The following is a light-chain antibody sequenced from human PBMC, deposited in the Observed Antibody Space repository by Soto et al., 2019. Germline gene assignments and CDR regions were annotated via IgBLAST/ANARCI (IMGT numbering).Light chain of an antibody. Sequence: EIVMTQSPATLSVSPRERATLSCRASQSVSSNLAWYQQKPGQAPRLLIYGASTRATGIPARFSGSGSGTELPITISSLQSEDFAVYYCQQYNNWAPGWTYGRGTKVEIK. V-gene: IGKV3-15*01. CDR2: GAS. CDR3: QQYNNWAPGWT. CDR1: QSVSSN. J-gene: IGKJ1*01.